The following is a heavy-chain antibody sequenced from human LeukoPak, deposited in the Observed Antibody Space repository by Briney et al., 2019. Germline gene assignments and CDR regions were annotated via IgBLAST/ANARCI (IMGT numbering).Heavy chain of an antibody. J-gene: IGHJ4*02. CDR1: GFTFSDSA. Sequence: PGGSLRLSCAASGFTFSDSAIHWVRQASGKGLEWVSVIYSGGSTYYADAVKGRFTISRDNSKNTLSLQMNSLRAEDTAVYYCVRGDYGDYTLFDYWGQGTLVTVSS. CDR2: IYSGGST. CDR3: VRGDYGDYTLFDY. D-gene: IGHD4-17*01. V-gene: IGHV3-53*01.